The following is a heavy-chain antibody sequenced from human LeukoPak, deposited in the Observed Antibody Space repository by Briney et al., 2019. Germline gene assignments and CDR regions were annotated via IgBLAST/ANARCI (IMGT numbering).Heavy chain of an antibody. CDR3: ARGENGSFDY. CDR1: GVTFEDYY. D-gene: IGHD3-10*01. Sequence: PGGSLRLSCRGSGVTFEDYYLSWIRRAPGKGLEWISYVSSTGGDKFYADPVKGRFTISRDNARNSVYMEMNDLMAEDTAFYYCARGENGSFDYLGQGALVIVSS. J-gene: IGHJ4*02. CDR2: VSSTGGDK. V-gene: IGHV3-11*01.